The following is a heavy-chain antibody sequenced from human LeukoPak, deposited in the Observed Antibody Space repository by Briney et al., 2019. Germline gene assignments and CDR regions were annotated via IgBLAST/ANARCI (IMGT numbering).Heavy chain of an antibody. CDR3: AKGDYMVATSSDRVFDY. CDR1: GFTFSSYT. V-gene: IGHV3-23*01. CDR2: ISGSGGST. J-gene: IGHJ4*02. D-gene: IGHD5-12*01. Sequence: GGSLRLPCAASGFTFSSYTMNWLRQAPGKGLDWVSAISGSGGSTYYADSVKGRFTISRDNSKNTPYLQMNSLRAEDTAVYYCAKGDYMVATSSDRVFDYWGQGTLVSVSS.